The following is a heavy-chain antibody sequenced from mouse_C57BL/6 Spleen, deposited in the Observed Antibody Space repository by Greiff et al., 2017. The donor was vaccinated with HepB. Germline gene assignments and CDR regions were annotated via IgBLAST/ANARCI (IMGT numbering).Heavy chain of an antibody. J-gene: IGHJ2*01. CDR2: IYPRDGRT. CDR1: GYTFTSYD. CDR3: ARNDYFDY. Sequence: QVQLKESGPELVKPGASVKLSCKASGYTFTSYDINWVKQRPGQGLEWIGWIYPRDGRTKYNEKFKGKATLTVDTSSSTAYMELHSLTSEDSAVYFCARNDYFDYWGQGTTLTVSS. V-gene: IGHV1-85*01.